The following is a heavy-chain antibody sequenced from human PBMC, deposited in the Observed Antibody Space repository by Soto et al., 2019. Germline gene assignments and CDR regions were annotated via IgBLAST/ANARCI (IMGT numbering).Heavy chain of an antibody. CDR2: ISASNGNI. V-gene: IGHV1-18*01. CDR1: GYTFTTYG. D-gene: IGHD6-13*01. CDR3: ARSLPYSSSGDS. Sequence: QVQLVQSGAEVKKPGASVRVSCQASGYTFTTYGISWVRQAPGQGLEWMGWISASNGNIYYGQKFQGRVTMTTDSFTSTAYMELSSLTSDDTAAYYCARSLPYSSSGDSWGRATLVTVSS. J-gene: IGHJ4*02.